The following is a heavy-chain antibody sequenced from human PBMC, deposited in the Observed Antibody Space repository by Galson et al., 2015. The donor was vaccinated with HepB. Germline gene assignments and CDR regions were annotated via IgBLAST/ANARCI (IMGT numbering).Heavy chain of an antibody. D-gene: IGHD2-21*02. CDR2: IDPTDSYT. CDR1: GYSFTNYW. Sequence: QSGAEVKKPGESLRISCKGFGYSFTNYWISWVRQMPGRGLEWMGRIDPTDSYTNYSPSFQGHVTFSTDKSISTAYLQWSSLKASDTAMYYCARSYCAGDCYVGPDYGMDVWGQGTTVTVSS. J-gene: IGHJ6*02. CDR3: ARSYCAGDCYVGPDYGMDV. V-gene: IGHV5-10-1*01.